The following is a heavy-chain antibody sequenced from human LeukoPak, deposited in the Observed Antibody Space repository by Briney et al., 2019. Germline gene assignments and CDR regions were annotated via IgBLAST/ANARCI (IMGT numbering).Heavy chain of an antibody. V-gene: IGHV3-66*01. CDR1: GFTASSKH. D-gene: IGHD3-22*01. J-gene: IGHJ4*02. CDR2: IYSGGST. CDR3: ARNLPYDSSGYVDY. Sequence: GGSLRLSCAASGFTASSKHMSWVRQAPGKGLEWVSVIYSGGSTHYADSVKGRFTISRDNSKNTLYLQMNSLRAEDTAVYYCARNLPYDSSGYVDYWGQGTLVTVSS.